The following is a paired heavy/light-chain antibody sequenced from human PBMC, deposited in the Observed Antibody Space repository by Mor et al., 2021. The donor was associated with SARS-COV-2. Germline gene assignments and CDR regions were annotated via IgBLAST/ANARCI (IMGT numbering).Heavy chain of an antibody. CDR2: IKSKAHGYAT. Sequence: EVQLVESGGGLVQPGGSLKLSCAASGFIFSGSAMHWVRQASGKGLEWVGRIKSKAHGYATAYGASVKGRFTISRDDSKNTAYLQMNSLKTEDTAVYYCTRLDDVVVTAGDYWGQGTLVTVSS. D-gene: IGHD2-21*02. CDR1: GFIFSGSA. CDR3: TRLDDVVVTAGDY. J-gene: IGHJ4*02. V-gene: IGHV3-73*01.
Light chain of an antibody. CDR2: WAS. CDR3: QQYYNTPCS. V-gene: IGKV4-1*01. CDR1: QSLLLSSNNKDY. Sequence: DIVMTQSPDSLAVSLGERATINCKSSQSLLLSSNNKDYLAWYQQKPGQPPKLLIYWASTRESGVPDRFSGSGSGTDFALTISSLQAEDVAVYYCQQYYNTPCSFGQGTKLEIK. J-gene: IGKJ2*04.